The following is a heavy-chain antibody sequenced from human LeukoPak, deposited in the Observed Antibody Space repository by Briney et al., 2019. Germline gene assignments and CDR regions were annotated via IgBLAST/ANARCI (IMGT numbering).Heavy chain of an antibody. J-gene: IGHJ4*02. CDR2: ISGSGGST. D-gene: IGHD2-21*02. CDR3: AKAVHIVVVTGEFDY. V-gene: IGHV3-23*01. Sequence: GGPLRLSCAASGFTFSSYAMSWVRQAPGKGLEWVSAISGSGGSTFYADSVKGRFTISRDNSKNTLYLQMNSLRAEDTAVYYCAKAVHIVVVTGEFDYWGQGTLVTVSS. CDR1: GFTFSSYA.